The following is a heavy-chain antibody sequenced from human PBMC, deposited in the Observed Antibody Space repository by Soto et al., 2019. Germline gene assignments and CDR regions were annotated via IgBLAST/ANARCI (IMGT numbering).Heavy chain of an antibody. V-gene: IGHV3-49*03. Sequence: PGGSLRLSCKASGFTFGDYAMSWFRQAPGKGLEWVSFIRSQTYGGATESAASVKGRFIISRDDSKSIAYLQMNSLKTEDTAVYFCASLTSWSQEYYYGMDVWGQGTTVTVSS. J-gene: IGHJ6*02. CDR2: IRSQTYGGAT. D-gene: IGHD2-2*01. CDR1: GFTFGDYA. CDR3: ASLTSWSQEYYYGMDV.